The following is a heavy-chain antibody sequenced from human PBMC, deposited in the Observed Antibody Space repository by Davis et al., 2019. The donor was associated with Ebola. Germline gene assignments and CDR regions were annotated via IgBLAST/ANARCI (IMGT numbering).Heavy chain of an antibody. D-gene: IGHD3-22*01. CDR3: AREYYYDSSGYYPPSDY. CDR1: GGTFSSYA. J-gene: IGHJ4*02. CDR2: VIPILGIA. V-gene: IGHV1-69*04. Sequence: SVKVSCKASGGTFSSYAISWVRQAPGQGLEWMGRVIPILGIANYAQKFQGRVTITADKSTSTAYMELSSLRSEDTAVYYCAREYYYDSSGYYPPSDYWGQGTLVTVSS.